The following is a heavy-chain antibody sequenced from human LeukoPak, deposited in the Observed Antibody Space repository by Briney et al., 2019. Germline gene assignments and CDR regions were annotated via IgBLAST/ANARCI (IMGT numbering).Heavy chain of an antibody. V-gene: IGHV1-2*02. CDR2: ISGNNGDT. CDR3: ARDPPTAVDIDY. D-gene: IGHD2-2*01. CDR1: GYTFTDYY. J-gene: IGHJ4*02. Sequence: ASVRVSCKGSGYTFTDYYYHWVRQAPGQRLEWLGWISGNNGDTDFAQESQGRVTLTRDTSVSTVYMELSRLTSDDTAVYYCARDPPTAVDIDYWGQGTLLTVSS.